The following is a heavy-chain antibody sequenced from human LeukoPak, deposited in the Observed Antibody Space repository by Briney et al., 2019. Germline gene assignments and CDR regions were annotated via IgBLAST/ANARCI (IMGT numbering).Heavy chain of an antibody. CDR2: IYYSGST. Sequence: PSETLSLTCSVSGGSMFSYYWSWIRQPPGKGLEWIGYIYYSGSTNYNPSLKSRVTISVDTSKNQFSLKLSSVTAADTAVYYCASRAGGLRGYSYGYDAFDIWGQGTMVTVSS. CDR3: ASRAGGLRGYSYGYDAFDI. CDR1: GGSMFSYY. J-gene: IGHJ3*02. V-gene: IGHV4-59*01. D-gene: IGHD5-18*01.